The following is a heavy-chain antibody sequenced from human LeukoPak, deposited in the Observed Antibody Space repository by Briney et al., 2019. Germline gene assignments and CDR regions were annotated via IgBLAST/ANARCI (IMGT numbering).Heavy chain of an antibody. Sequence: ASVKVSCKASGYTFTGHYMHWVRQATGQGLEWMGWVNPNSGNSGYEEKFQGRVTMTRDTYSNTAYMELSSLRSEDTAVFYCARASRQCSSDACYGLDYWGQGTLVTVSS. J-gene: IGHJ4*02. CDR3: ARASRQCSSDACYGLDY. V-gene: IGHV1-8*02. CDR1: GYTFTGHY. D-gene: IGHD3-22*01. CDR2: VNPNSGNS.